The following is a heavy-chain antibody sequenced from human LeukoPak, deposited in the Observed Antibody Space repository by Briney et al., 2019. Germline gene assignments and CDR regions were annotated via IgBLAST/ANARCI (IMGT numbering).Heavy chain of an antibody. D-gene: IGHD2-15*01. CDR3: AKDRDIVVVVAATAFDY. CDR2: ISGSGGST. Sequence: GGSLRLSCAASGFTFSSYGMSWVRQAPGKGLEWVSAISGSGGSTYYADSVKGRFTISRDNSKNTLYLQMNSLRAEDTAVYYCAKDRDIVVVVAATAFDYWGQGTLVTVSS. CDR1: GFTFSSYG. V-gene: IGHV3-23*01. J-gene: IGHJ4*02.